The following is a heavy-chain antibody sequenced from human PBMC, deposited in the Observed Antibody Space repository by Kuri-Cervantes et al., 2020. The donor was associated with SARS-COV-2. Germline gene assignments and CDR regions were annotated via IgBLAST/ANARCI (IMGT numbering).Heavy chain of an antibody. D-gene: IGHD6-13*01. CDR1: GGSISSGDYY. CDR2: IYYSGST. V-gene: IGHV4-30-4*08. Sequence: SETLSLTCTVSGGSISSGDYYWSWIRQPPGKGLEWIGYIYYSGSTYYNPSLKSRVTMSVDTSKNQFSLKLSSVTAADTAVYYCARVGEYSSSLDYWGQGTLVTVSS. J-gene: IGHJ4*02. CDR3: ARVGEYSSSLDY.